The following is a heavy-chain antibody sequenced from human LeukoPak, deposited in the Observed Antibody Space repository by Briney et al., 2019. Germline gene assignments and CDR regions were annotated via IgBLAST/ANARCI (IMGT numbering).Heavy chain of an antibody. CDR3: AKDSVHEMYYDILTGYDELTYFDY. Sequence: GGSLRLSYAASGFTFSSYAMSWVRQAPGKGLEWVSAISGSGDITYYADSVKGRFTISRDNSKNTLYLQMNSLRAEDTAVYYCAKDSVHEMYYDILTGYDELTYFDYWGQGTLVTVSS. CDR1: GFTFSSYA. V-gene: IGHV3-23*01. J-gene: IGHJ4*02. D-gene: IGHD3-9*01. CDR2: ISGSGDIT.